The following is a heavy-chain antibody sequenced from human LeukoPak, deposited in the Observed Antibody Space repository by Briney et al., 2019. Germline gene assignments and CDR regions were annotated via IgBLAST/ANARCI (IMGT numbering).Heavy chain of an antibody. V-gene: IGHV4-59*08. CDR3: ARHDNYPGFGRGFDP. D-gene: IGHD1-14*01. CDR2: MFYSGAT. CDR1: GDSMSGYY. Sequence: SETLSLTCSVSGDSMSGYYWSWIRQPPGRGLEWIGYMFYSGATSYNPSLKSRVTLSTDTSKNHFSLKLSSVTAADTGVYYCARHDNYPGFGRGFDPWGQGFLVTVTS. J-gene: IGHJ5*02.